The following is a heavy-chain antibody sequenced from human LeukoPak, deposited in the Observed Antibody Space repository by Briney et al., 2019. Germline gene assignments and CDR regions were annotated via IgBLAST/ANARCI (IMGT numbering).Heavy chain of an antibody. V-gene: IGHV3-9*01. J-gene: IGHJ6*02. CDR1: GFTFDDYV. CDR2: ISFNSGSI. CDR3: AKDSRPLCSGGSCYYYYGMDV. Sequence: GGSLRLSCAASGFTFDDYVMHWVRQAPGKGLEWVSGISFNSGSIGYADSVKGRFTISRDNAKNSLYLQVNSLRPEDTALYNCAKDSRPLCSGGSCYYYYGMDVWGQGTTVTVSS. D-gene: IGHD2-15*01.